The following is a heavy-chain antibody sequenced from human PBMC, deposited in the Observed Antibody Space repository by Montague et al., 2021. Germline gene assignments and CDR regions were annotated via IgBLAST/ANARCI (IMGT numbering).Heavy chain of an antibody. CDR1: GASITSNIYY. V-gene: IGHV4-39*07. CDR3: AGVFSSWFVGCFDP. CDR2: INYSGNS. D-gene: IGHD6-13*01. J-gene: IGHJ5*02. Sequence: SETLSLTCTVSGASITSNIYYWGWIRQSPGKGLEWIGSINYSGNSFYQPSLKSRITMAVDTTKNQFSPKLSSVTAADTAIYYCAGVFSSWFVGCFDPWGQGTLVTVSS.